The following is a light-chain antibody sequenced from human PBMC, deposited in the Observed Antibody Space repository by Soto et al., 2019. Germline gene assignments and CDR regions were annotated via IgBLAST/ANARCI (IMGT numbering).Light chain of an antibody. V-gene: IGKV1-39*01. J-gene: IGKJ1*01. CDR2: AAS. CDR3: QQSYSTPRT. CDR1: QSISNY. Sequence: DIQMIRSASSLSASVGDRVTITCRASQSISNYLNWYQQKPGKAPKLLMYAASSLQSGVPSRFGGSGSGTDFTLTISSLQPEDFATYYCQQSYSTPRTFGQGTKVEIK.